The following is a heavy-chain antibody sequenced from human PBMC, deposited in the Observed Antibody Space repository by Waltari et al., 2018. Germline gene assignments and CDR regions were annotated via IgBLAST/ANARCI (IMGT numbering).Heavy chain of an antibody. J-gene: IGHJ3*02. Sequence: QLQLQESGPGLVKPSETLSLTCTVSGGSISSSSYYWGWIRQPPGKGLEWIGSIYYSGSTYYNPSLKSRVTISVDTSKNQFSLKLSSVTAADTAVYYCARMYYDILTGYYPYDAFDIWGQGTMVTVSS. D-gene: IGHD3-9*01. CDR1: GGSISSSSYY. CDR2: IYYSGST. V-gene: IGHV4-39*01. CDR3: ARMYYDILTGYYPYDAFDI.